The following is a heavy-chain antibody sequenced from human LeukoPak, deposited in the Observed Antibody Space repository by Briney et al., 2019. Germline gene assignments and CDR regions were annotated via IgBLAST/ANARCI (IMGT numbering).Heavy chain of an antibody. J-gene: IGHJ6*02. D-gene: IGHD2-2*01. Sequence: GGSLRLSCAASGFTFSGYAMSWVRQAPGKGLEWVSAISGRGGSTYYADSVKGRFTISRDNSKNTLYLQVNSLRAEDTAVYYCANQEADDQLPSMDVWGQGTTVTVSS. V-gene: IGHV3-23*01. CDR3: ANQEADDQLPSMDV. CDR1: GFTFSGYA. CDR2: ISGRGGST.